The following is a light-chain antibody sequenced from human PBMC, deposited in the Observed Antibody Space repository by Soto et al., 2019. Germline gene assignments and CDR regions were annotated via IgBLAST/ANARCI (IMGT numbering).Light chain of an antibody. V-gene: IGKV3-20*01. CDR1: QGIGET. Sequence: EVVMTRSPATLSVSPGEGVTLSCRASQGIGETLAWYQQKPGQAPRLVIYGASSRATGIPDRFSGSGSGTDFTLTISRLETEDSAVYYCQQYGSSPTWTFGHGTKVDIK. J-gene: IGKJ1*01. CDR3: QQYGSSPTWT. CDR2: GAS.